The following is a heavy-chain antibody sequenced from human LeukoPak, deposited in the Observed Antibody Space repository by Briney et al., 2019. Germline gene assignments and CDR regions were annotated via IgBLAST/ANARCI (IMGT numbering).Heavy chain of an antibody. CDR3: ARGIGYCSSTSCSQRRFDY. CDR1: GYTFTGYY. CDR2: INPNSGGT. Sequence: ASVKVSCKSSGYTFTGYYMHWVRQAPGQGLEWMGWINPNSGGTNYAQKFQGRVTMTRDTSISTAYMGLSRLRSDDTAVYYCARGIGYCSSTSCSQRRFDYWGQGTLVTVSS. D-gene: IGHD2-2*01. J-gene: IGHJ4*02. V-gene: IGHV1-2*02.